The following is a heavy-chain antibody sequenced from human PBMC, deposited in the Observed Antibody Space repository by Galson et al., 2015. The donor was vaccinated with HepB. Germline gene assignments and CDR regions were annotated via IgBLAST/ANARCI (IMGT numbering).Heavy chain of an antibody. D-gene: IGHD3-3*01. CDR2: IYSGGST. J-gene: IGHJ4*02. V-gene: IGHV3-53*01. CDR1: GFTVSSNY. CDR3: ARGADYDFWSGYPPDGD. Sequence: SLRLSCAASGFTVSSNYMSWVRQAPGKGLEWVSVIYSGGSTYYADSVKGRFTISRDNSKNTLYLQMNSLRAEDTAVYYCARGADYDFWSGYPPDGDWGQGTLVTVSS.